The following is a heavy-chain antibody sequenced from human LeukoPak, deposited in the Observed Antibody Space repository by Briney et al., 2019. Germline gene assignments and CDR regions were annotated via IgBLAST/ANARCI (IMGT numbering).Heavy chain of an antibody. D-gene: IGHD7-27*01. J-gene: IGHJ4*02. CDR1: GFTFSSYA. Sequence: GGSLRLSCAASGFTFSSYAMTWVRQAPGEGLEWVSAIGPSGGDTYYADSVQGRFSISRDNSKNTLYLQMNTLRAEDTAVYYCARENWGAFDCWGQGTLVTVSS. V-gene: IGHV3-23*01. CDR3: ARENWGAFDC. CDR2: IGPSGGDT.